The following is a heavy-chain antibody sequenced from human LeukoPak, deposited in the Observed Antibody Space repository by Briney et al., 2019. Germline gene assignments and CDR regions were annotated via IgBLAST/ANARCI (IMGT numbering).Heavy chain of an antibody. D-gene: IGHD3-22*01. CDR2: ISYDGSNK. J-gene: IGHJ4*02. CDR3: ARSYDSSGYLDY. Sequence: PGRSLRLSCAASGFTFSSYGMHWVRQAPGKGLEWVAVISYDGSNKYYADSVKGRFTISRDNSKNTLYLQMNSLRAEDTAVYYCARSYDSSGYLDYWGQGTLVTVSS. V-gene: IGHV3-30*03. CDR1: GFTFSSYG.